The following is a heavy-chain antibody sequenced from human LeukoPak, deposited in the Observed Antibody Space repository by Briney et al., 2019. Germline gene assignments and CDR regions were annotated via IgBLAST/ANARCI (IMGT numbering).Heavy chain of an antibody. D-gene: IGHD2-2*01. V-gene: IGHV3-11*01. Sequence: GGSLRLSCEASGFTFSDYYMTWTRQAPGKGLEWVSYISGSGTDILYADSVKGRFTISRDNAKNSLYLQMNSLRAEDTALYYCARIYCSSTSCSMEVYYYMDVWGKGTTVTVSS. CDR1: GFTFSDYY. CDR2: ISGSGTDI. CDR3: ARIYCSSTSCSMEVYYYMDV. J-gene: IGHJ6*03.